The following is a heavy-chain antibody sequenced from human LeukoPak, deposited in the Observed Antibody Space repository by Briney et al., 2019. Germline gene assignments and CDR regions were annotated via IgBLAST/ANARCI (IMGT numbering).Heavy chain of an antibody. V-gene: IGHV5-51*01. CDR3: AILFSPPYCGGDPCAFDI. Sequence: GESLKISCKGSGYYFRNYWIAWVRQMPGKGLEWMGIIYPGDSDTRDSPSFQGQVIMSVDKSISTAYLQWSSLKASDTAMYYCAILFSPPYCGGDPCAFDIWGRGTMVTV. CDR2: IYPGDSDT. J-gene: IGHJ3*02. CDR1: GYYFRNYW. D-gene: IGHD2-21*02.